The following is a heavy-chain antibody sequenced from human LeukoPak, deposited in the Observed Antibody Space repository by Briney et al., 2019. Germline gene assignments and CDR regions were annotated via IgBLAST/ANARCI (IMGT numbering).Heavy chain of an antibody. D-gene: IGHD6-13*01. Sequence: GGSLRLSRVASGFTSSRYWMTWFRQAPGKGLEWIGHIKSNADGGTTDYAAPVKGRFSISRDDSKNTLYLQMNSLKTVDTAVYYCTTGVAASFWGQGTLVTVSS. V-gene: IGHV3-15*01. CDR3: TTGVAASF. CDR2: IKSNADGGTT. J-gene: IGHJ4*02. CDR1: GFTSSRYW.